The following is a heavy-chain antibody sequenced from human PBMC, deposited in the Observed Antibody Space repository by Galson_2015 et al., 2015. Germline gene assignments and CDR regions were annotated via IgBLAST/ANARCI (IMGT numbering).Heavy chain of an antibody. Sequence: SLRLCCAASGFTFSDYYMSWIRQAPGKGLEWVSYISGSGSTMYYADSVKGRFTISRDNAKNSLYLQLNSLRAEDTAVYYCARVYRWGDSYWGQGTLVTVSS. CDR2: ISGSGSTM. J-gene: IGHJ4*02. D-gene: IGHD1-26*01. CDR1: GFTFSDYY. V-gene: IGHV3-11*01. CDR3: ARVYRWGDSY.